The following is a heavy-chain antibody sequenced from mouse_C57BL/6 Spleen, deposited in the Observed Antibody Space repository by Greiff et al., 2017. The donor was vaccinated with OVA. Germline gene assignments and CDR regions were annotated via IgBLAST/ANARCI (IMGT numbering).Heavy chain of an antibody. CDR2: IYPGDGDT. D-gene: IGHD2-3*01. Sequence: VQLQQSGPELVKPGASVKISCKASGYAFSSSWMNWVKQRPGKGLEWIGRIYPGDGDTNYNGKFKGKATLTADKSSSTAYMQLSSLTSEDSAVYFCASYDGYYEDFGYWGQGATVTVSS. V-gene: IGHV1-82*01. CDR3: ASYDGYYEDFGY. CDR1: GYAFSSSW. J-gene: IGHJ2*01.